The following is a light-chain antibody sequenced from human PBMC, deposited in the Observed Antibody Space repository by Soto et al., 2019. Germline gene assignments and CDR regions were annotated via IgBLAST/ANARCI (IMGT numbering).Light chain of an antibody. CDR1: QGISRK. CDR3: QQRSNWPPGLT. CDR2: GAS. Sequence: IVMTQSPATLSVAPGERVTFSCRASQGISRKVAWYQHKPGQAPRLLISGASTGATGIPARFSGSGSGTDFTLTISSLEPEDFAVYYCQQRSNWPPGLTFGGGTKVDIK. V-gene: IGKV3-11*01. J-gene: IGKJ4*01.